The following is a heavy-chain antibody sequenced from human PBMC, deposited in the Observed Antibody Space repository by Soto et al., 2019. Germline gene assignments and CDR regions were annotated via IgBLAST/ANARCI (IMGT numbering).Heavy chain of an antibody. J-gene: IGHJ6*02. V-gene: IGHV3-48*02. CDR3: ARPEYSSSSYGMDV. CDR1: GFTFRSYS. CDR2: ISSSSSTI. D-gene: IGHD6-6*01. Sequence: EVQLVESGGGLVQPGGSLRLSCAASGFTFRSYSMNWVRQAPGTGLEWVSYISSSSSTIYYADSVKGRFTISRDNAKNSLYLQMNSLRDEDTAVYYCARPEYSSSSYGMDVWGQGTTVTVSS.